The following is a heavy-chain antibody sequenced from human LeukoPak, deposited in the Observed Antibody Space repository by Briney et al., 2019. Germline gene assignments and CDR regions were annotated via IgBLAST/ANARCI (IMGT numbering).Heavy chain of an antibody. D-gene: IGHD6-19*01. CDR3: AREEWLGTDY. CDR2: ISSSSSYI. V-gene: IGHV3-21*01. Sequence: GGSLRLSCAASGFTFKNYAMSWVRQAPGKGLEWVSSISSSSSYIYYADSVKGRFTISRDNAKNSLYLQMNSLRAEDTAVYYCAREEWLGTDYWGQGTLVTVSS. CDR1: GFTFKNYA. J-gene: IGHJ4*02.